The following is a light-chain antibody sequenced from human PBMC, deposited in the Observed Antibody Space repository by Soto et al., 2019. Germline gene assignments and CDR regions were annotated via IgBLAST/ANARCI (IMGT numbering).Light chain of an antibody. CDR2: GAS. V-gene: IGKV3-15*01. J-gene: IGKJ4*01. Sequence: EIVMTQSPATLSVSPGERATLSCRASQSVSSNLAWYQQKPGQAPRLLIYGASTRATGIPARFSGSGSGTDFTLTIRSLEPEDSAVYYCQQRSNWPLTFGGGTKVDIK. CDR1: QSVSSN. CDR3: QQRSNWPLT.